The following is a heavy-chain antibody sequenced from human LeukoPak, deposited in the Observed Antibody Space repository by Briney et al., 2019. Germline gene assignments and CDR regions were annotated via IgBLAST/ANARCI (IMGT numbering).Heavy chain of an antibody. CDR1: GFTFSSYS. V-gene: IGHV3-48*04. CDR2: ISSSSTI. CDR3: AKDFETDNWNYGY. D-gene: IGHD1-7*01. Sequence: GGSLRLSCAASGFTFSSYSMNWVRQAPGKGLEWVSYISSSSTIYYADSVKGRFTISRDNAKNSLYLQMNSLRAEDTAVYYCAKDFETDNWNYGYWGQGTLVTVSS. J-gene: IGHJ4*02.